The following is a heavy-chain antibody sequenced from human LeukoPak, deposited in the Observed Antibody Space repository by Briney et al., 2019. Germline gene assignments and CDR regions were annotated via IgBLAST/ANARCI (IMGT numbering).Heavy chain of an antibody. Sequence: ASVKVSCKASGYTFTSYGISWVRQAPGQGLEWMGWISAYNGNTNYAQKLQGRVTMTTDTSTSTAYMELSSLRSEDTAVYYCAREYCSGGSCYPNFDYWGQGTLVTVSS. CDR1: GYTFTSYG. V-gene: IGHV1-18*01. D-gene: IGHD2-15*01. J-gene: IGHJ4*02. CDR3: AREYCSGGSCYPNFDY. CDR2: ISAYNGNT.